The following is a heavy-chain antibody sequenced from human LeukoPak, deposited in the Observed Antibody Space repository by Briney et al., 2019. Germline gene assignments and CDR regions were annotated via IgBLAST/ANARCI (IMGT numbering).Heavy chain of an antibody. V-gene: IGHV1-2*02. CDR2: INPNSGGT. J-gene: IGHJ1*01. CDR1: GYTFTGYY. CDR3: ARDQRDGSSPVEYFQH. Sequence: GASVKVSCKASGYTFTGYYMHWVRQAPGQGLEWMGWINPNSGGTNYAQKFQGRVTMTRDTSISTAYMELSRLRSDDTAVYYCARDQRDGSSPVEYFQHWGQGTLFTVSS. D-gene: IGHD6-13*01.